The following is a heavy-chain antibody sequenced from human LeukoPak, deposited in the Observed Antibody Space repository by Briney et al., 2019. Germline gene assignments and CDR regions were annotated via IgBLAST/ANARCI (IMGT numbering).Heavy chain of an antibody. CDR2: ISYDGSNK. D-gene: IGHD5-24*01. CDR1: GFTFSSYA. CDR3: AREPQGSYNQFDY. V-gene: IGHV3-30-3*01. Sequence: GGSLRLSCAASGFTFSSYAMHWVRQAPGEGLEWVAVISYDGSNKYYADSVKGRFTISRDNSKNTLYLQMNSLRAEDTAVYYCAREPQGSYNQFDYWGQGTLVTVSS. J-gene: IGHJ4*02.